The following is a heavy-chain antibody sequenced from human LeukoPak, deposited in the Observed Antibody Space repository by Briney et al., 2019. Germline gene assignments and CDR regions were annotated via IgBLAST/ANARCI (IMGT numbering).Heavy chain of an antibody. CDR2: INHSGST. Sequence: SGTPSLPLPVYGWCLRGFYLGLGRPPPREGAGWIGEINHSGSTNYNPSLKSRVTISVDTSKNQFSLKLSSVTAADTAVYYCARHSSAMLHFDYWGQGTLVTVSS. D-gene: IGHD2-2*01. J-gene: IGHJ4*02. V-gene: IGHV4-34*01. CDR3: ARHSSAMLHFDY. CDR1: GWCLRGFY.